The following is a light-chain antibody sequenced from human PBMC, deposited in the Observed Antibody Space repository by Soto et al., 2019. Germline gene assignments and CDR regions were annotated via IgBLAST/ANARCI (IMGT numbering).Light chain of an antibody. CDR2: GAS. CDR1: QSVSSN. J-gene: IGKJ1*01. V-gene: IGKV3-15*01. CDR3: QQYNDWPET. Sequence: EILMTQSPATLSVSPGERATLSCRASQSVSSNLAWYQQKPGQAPRLLIYGASTRATGISARFSGTGSGTEFTLTVSSLQSEDFAVYYCQQYNDWPETFGQGTRWIS.